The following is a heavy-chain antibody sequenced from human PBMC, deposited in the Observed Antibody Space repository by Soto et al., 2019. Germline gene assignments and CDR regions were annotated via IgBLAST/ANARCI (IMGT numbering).Heavy chain of an antibody. CDR1: GFTFSSYA. CDR2: ISGGGETT. CDR3: ALISGSGSYYFDY. J-gene: IGHJ4*02. Sequence: EVQLLESGGGLVQPGGSLRLSCAASGFTFSSYAMWWVRQAPGKGLECVSAISGGGETTYYADSVKGWFTISRDNSKNTLYMQKHSLRAEDTAVYYCALISGSGSYYFDYWGQVTLVTVSS. V-gene: IGHV3-23*01. D-gene: IGHD3-10*01.